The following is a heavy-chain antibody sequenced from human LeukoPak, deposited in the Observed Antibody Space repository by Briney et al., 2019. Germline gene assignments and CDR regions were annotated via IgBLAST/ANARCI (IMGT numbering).Heavy chain of an antibody. CDR3: ARALEPCFKRYCSSTSFSYGMDV. V-gene: IGHV3-30-3*01. CDR2: ISYDGSNK. D-gene: IGHD2-2*01. CDR1: GFTFSSYA. J-gene: IGHJ6*02. Sequence: PGGSLRLSCAASGFTFSSYAMHWVRQAPGKGLEWVAVISYDGSNKYYADSVKGRFTIPRDNSKNTLYLQMNSLRAEDTAVYYCARALEPCFKRYCSSTSFSYGMDVWGQGTTVTVSS.